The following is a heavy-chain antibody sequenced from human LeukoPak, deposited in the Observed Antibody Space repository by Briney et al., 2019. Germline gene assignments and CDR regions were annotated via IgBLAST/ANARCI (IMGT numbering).Heavy chain of an antibody. D-gene: IGHD1-14*01. CDR3: VRLYKIEGADL. CDR1: GFTFSTYW. J-gene: IGHJ2*01. V-gene: IGHV3-74*01. CDR2: IRNDGTTT. Sequence: GGSLGLSCAASGFTFSTYWMHWVRQTPGKGLVWVSSIRNDGTTTNYADSVKGRFTISRDNAKNTLYLQMNSLRAEDTAVYYCVRLYKIEGADLWGRGTLVTVSS.